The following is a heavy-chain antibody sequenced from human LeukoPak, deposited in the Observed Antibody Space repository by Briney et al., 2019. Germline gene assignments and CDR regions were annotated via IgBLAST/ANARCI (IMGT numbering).Heavy chain of an antibody. CDR1: GGTFSSYA. D-gene: IGHD6-13*01. V-gene: IGHV1-69*13. CDR3: ARRPYSIAAAGNDY. CDR2: IIPIFGTA. J-gene: IGHJ4*02. Sequence: SVKVSCKASGGTFSSYAISWVRQAPGQGLEWMGGIIPIFGTANYAQKFQGRVTITADESTSTAYMELSSLRSEDTAVYYRARRPYSIAAAGNDYWGQGTLVTVSS.